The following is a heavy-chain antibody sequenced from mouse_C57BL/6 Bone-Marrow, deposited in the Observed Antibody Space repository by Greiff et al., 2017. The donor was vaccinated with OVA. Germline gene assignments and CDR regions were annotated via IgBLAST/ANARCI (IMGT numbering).Heavy chain of an antibody. J-gene: IGHJ2*01. D-gene: IGHD1-1*01. CDR3: ARSPLYYYGWVYFDY. Sequence: EVKLQESGGDLVKPGGSLKLSCAASGFTFSSYGMSWVRQTPDKRLEWVATISSGGSYTYYPDSVKGRFTISRDNAKNTLYLQMSSLKSEDTAMYYCARSPLYYYGWVYFDYWGQGTTLTVSS. CDR2: ISSGGSYT. CDR1: GFTFSSYG. V-gene: IGHV5-6*01.